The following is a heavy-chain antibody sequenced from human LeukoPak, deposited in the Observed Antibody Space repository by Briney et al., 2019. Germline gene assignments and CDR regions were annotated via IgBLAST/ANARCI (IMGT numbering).Heavy chain of an antibody. J-gene: IGHJ4*02. V-gene: IGHV3-23*01. Sequence: GGSLRLSCAASGFTFSSYAMSWVRQAPGKGLEWVSAISGSGGSTYYADSVKGRFTISRDNSKNTLYLQMNSLRAEDTAVYYCAKEGIVVVVAATSTYFDYWGQGTLVTVPS. CDR3: AKEGIVVVVAATSTYFDY. D-gene: IGHD2-15*01. CDR2: ISGSGGST. CDR1: GFTFSSYA.